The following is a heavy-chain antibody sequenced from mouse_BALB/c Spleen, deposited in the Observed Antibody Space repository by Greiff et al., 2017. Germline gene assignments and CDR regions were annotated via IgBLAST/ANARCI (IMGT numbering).Heavy chain of an antibody. Sequence: QVQLKESGPGLVAPSQSLSITCTVSGFSLTNYGVHWVRQSPGKGLEWLGVIWGDGSTNYNSAFKSRLSISKDNSKSQVFLKMNSLQTDDTARYYCANENYFDYWGQGTTLTVSS. CDR1: GFSLTNYG. CDR2: IWGDGST. J-gene: IGHJ2*01. V-gene: IGHV2-6-6*01. CDR3: ANENYFDY.